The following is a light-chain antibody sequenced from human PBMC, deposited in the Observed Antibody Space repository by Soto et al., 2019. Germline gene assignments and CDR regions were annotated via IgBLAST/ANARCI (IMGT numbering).Light chain of an antibody. V-gene: IGLV2-23*01. J-gene: IGLJ1*01. Sequence: QSALAQPASVAGSPGQSITISCTGTSGFVGSFSLVSWYQQHPGKAPKVMISEGHRRPSGVPDRFSSSTSVNSASLTISGLQADDEADDYGCLCIGATTYVFGTGTKLTGL. CDR2: EGH. CDR1: SGFVGSFSL. CDR3: CLCIGATTYV.